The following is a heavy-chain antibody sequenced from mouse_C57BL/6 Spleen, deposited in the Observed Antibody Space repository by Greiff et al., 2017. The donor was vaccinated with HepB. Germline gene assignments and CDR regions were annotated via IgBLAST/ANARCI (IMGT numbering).Heavy chain of an antibody. CDR1: GYTFTSYW. J-gene: IGHJ2*01. V-gene: IGHV1-50*01. Sequence: VQLQQPRAELVKPGASVKLSCKASGYTFTSYWMQWVKQRPGQGLEWIGEIDPSDSYTNYNQKFKGKATLTVDTSSGTAYMQLSSLTSEDSAVYYCARLHDYWGQGTTLTVSS. CDR3: ARLHDY. CDR2: IDPSDSYT.